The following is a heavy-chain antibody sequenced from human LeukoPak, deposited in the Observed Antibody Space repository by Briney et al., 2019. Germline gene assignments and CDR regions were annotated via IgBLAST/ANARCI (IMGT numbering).Heavy chain of an antibody. CDR2: ISAYNGNT. J-gene: IGHJ4*02. Sequence: GASVKVSCKASGYTFTSYGISWVRQAPGQGLEWMGWISAYNGNTNYAQKLQGRVTMTTDTSTSTAYMELRSLRSDDTAVYYCARDWGSCSSTSCYLFDYWGQGTLVTVSS. CDR1: GYTFTSYG. D-gene: IGHD2-2*01. CDR3: ARDWGSCSSTSCYLFDY. V-gene: IGHV1-18*01.